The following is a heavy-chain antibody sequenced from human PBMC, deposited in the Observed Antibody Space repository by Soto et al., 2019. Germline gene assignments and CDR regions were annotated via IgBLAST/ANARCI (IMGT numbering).Heavy chain of an antibody. V-gene: IGHV3-53*04. CDR2: IYSGGST. CDR3: ARVYIGDAFDI. CDR1: GFTVSSNY. D-gene: IGHD1-20*01. J-gene: IGHJ3*02. Sequence: EVQLVESGGGLVQPGGSLRLSCAASGFTVSSNYMSWVRKAPGKGLEWVSVIYSGGSTYYADSVKGRFTISRHNSKNTLYLQMNSLRAEDTAVYYCARVYIGDAFDIWGQGTMVTVSS.